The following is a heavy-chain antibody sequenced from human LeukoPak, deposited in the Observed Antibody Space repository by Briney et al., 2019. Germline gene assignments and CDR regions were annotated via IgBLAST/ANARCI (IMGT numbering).Heavy chain of an antibody. CDR2: ISGSGGST. D-gene: IGHD1-1*01. Sequence: GGSLRLSCAASGFTFSSYAMSWVRQAPGKGLEWVSAISGSGGSTYYADSVKGRFTISRDNSKNTLYLQMNSLRVDDTALYFCTTGIDDGGGYWGQGTMVTVSS. J-gene: IGHJ4*02. V-gene: IGHV3-23*01. CDR1: GFTFSSYA. CDR3: TTGIDDGGGY.